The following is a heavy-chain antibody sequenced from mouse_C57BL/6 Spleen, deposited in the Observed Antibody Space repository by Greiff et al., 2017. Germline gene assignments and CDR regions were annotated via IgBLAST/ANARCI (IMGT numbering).Heavy chain of an antibody. CDR3: ARQTYYGSSYEWYFDV. CDR2: ISSGGSYT. J-gene: IGHJ1*03. CDR1: GFTFSSYG. V-gene: IGHV5-6*01. Sequence: EVQRVESGGDLVKPGGSLKLSCAASGFTFSSYGMSWVRQTPDKRLEWVATISSGGSYTYYPDSVKGRFTISRDNAKNTLYLQMSSLKSEETAMYYCARQTYYGSSYEWYFDVWGTGTTVTVSS. D-gene: IGHD1-1*01.